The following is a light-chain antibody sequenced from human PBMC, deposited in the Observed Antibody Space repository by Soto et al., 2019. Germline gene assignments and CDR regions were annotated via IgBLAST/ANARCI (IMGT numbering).Light chain of an antibody. CDR1: ERLSSVY. CDR3: QQYGGSPRIT. Sequence: EIVLTQSPGTLSLSPGERATLSCTASERLSSVYLAWYQQRPGQPPRLLIYGASNRATGIPDRFSGSGSGTDFTLIINRLEPEDVAIYYCQQYGGSPRITFGQGTRPEIK. V-gene: IGKV3-20*01. J-gene: IGKJ5*01. CDR2: GAS.